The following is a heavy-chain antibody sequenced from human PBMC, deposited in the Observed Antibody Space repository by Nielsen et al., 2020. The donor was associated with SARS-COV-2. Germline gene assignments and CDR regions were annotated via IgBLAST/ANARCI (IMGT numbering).Heavy chain of an antibody. CDR2: ISSRSSYI. Sequence: GESLKISCAASGFTFSSYSMNWVRQAPGKGLEWVSSISSRSSYIYYADSVKGRFTISRDNAKNSLYLQMISLRAEDTAVYYCASTHRVRPREEDYWGQGTLVTVSS. CDR3: ASTHRVRPREEDY. V-gene: IGHV3-21*01. D-gene: IGHD1-1*01. CDR1: GFTFSSYS. J-gene: IGHJ4*02.